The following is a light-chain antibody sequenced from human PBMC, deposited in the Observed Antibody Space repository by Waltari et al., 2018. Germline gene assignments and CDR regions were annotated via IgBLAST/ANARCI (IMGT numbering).Light chain of an antibody. V-gene: IGLV3-27*01. CDR2: KDS. J-gene: IGLJ6*01. Sequence: SYELTQPSSVSVSPGQTARITCSGDVLATKYARWFQQKPGQAPVLVIYKDSERPSGIPGRFSGSSSGTTVTLTISGAQVEDEADYYCYSAADNNNVFGSGTKVTVL. CDR3: YSAADNNNV. CDR1: VLATKY.